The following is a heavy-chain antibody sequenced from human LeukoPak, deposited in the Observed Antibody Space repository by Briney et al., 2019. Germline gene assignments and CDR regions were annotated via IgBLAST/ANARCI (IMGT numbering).Heavy chain of an antibody. V-gene: IGHV3-21*01. CDR3: ARERGYSGSYYYYYMDV. D-gene: IGHD5-18*01. CDR1: GFTFSSYS. J-gene: IGHJ6*03. Sequence: PGGSLRLSCAASGFTFSSYSMNWVRQAPGKGLEWVSSISSSSSYIYYADSVKGRFTISRDNAKNALYLQMNSLRAEDTAVYYCARERGYSGSYYYYYMDVWGKGTTVTISS. CDR2: ISSSSSYI.